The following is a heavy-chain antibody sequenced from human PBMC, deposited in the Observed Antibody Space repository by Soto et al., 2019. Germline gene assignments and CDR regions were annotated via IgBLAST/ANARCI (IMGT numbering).Heavy chain of an antibody. CDR2: ISSGGSII. D-gene: IGHD1-26*01. CDR3: ASGQAVPRGHAH. Sequence: QVQLVESGGGLVKPGGSLRLSCAASGFTFTDYYMSWIRQAPGKGLECVSYISSGGSIIYYADSVKGRFTISRDNAKNSLYLQLNSLRADDTAMYYCASGQAVPRGHAHWGQGTLVTVSS. J-gene: IGHJ4*02. V-gene: IGHV3-11*01. CDR1: GFTFTDYY.